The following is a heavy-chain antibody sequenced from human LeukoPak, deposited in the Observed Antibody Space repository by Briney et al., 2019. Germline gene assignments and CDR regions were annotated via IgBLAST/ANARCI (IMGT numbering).Heavy chain of an antibody. CDR2: FDPENGET. D-gene: IGHD6-13*01. Sequence: ASVKVSCKVSGYTLTELSMHWVRQAPGKGLEWMGGFDPENGETIYAQKFQGRVTITADKSTSTAYMELSSLRSEDTAVYYCARGIAAAAPNYWGQGTLVTVSS. CDR1: GYTLTELS. V-gene: IGHV1-24*01. CDR3: ARGIAAAAPNY. J-gene: IGHJ4*02.